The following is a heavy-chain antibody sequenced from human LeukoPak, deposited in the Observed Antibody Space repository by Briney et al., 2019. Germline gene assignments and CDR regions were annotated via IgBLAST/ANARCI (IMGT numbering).Heavy chain of an antibody. CDR3: AKDLNYDFWSGYSCDY. V-gene: IGHV3-23*01. CDR2: ISGSGGST. D-gene: IGHD3-3*01. CDR1: GFTFSSYA. J-gene: IGHJ4*02. Sequence: GGSLRLSCAASGFTFSSYAMSWVRQAPGKGLEWVSGISGSGGSTYYADSVKGRFTISRDNSKNTLYLQMNSLRAEDTAVYYCAKDLNYDFWSGYSCDYWGQGTLVTVSS.